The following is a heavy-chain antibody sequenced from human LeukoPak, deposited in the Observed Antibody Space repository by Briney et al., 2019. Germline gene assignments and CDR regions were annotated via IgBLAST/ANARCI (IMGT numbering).Heavy chain of an antibody. CDR1: GGSFSGYY. CDR3: ARGGGSSTIYYYYGMDV. J-gene: IGHJ6*02. V-gene: IGHV4-34*01. D-gene: IGHD6-13*01. Sequence: SETLSLTCAVYGGSFSGYYWSWIHQPPGKGLEWIGEINHSGSTNYNPSLKSRVTISVDTSKNQFSLKLSSVTAADTAVYYCARGGGSSTIYYYYGMDVWGQGTTVTVSS. CDR2: INHSGST.